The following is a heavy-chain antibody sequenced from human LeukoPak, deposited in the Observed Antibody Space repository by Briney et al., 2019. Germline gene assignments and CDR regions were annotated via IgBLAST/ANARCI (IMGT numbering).Heavy chain of an antibody. J-gene: IGHJ3*02. Sequence: PGGSLRLSCAASGFTFGDYYMSWLRQAPGKGLEWLSYISSRGTTIYYGDSVKGRFTISRDNSMNLLYLQMNGLRAEDTAVYYCARELLTLNPSDVYAFDIWGQGTLVTISS. CDR2: ISSRGTTI. V-gene: IGHV3-11*01. CDR1: GFTFGDYY. CDR3: ARELLTLNPSDVYAFDI. D-gene: IGHD3-16*01.